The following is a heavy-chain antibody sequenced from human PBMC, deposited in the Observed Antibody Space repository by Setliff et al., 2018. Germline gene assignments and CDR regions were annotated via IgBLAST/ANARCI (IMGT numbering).Heavy chain of an antibody. CDR2: IYNSGTT. CDR3: AGRDYSGGDS. CDR1: GDSMNDNH. J-gene: IGHJ5*01. Sequence: SETLSLTCTVSGDSMNDNHWTWMRQPPGKGLEWIGRIYNSGTTNYNPSLKSRVTISADTSNNSFSLNLFSVTAADTAVYYCAGRDYSGGDSWGHGTLVTVSS. D-gene: IGHD4-4*01. V-gene: IGHV4-4*08.